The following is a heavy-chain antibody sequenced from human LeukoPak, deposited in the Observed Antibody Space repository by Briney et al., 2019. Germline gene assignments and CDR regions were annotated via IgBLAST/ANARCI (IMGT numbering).Heavy chain of an antibody. CDR1: GYTFTSYY. Sequence: ASVKVSCKASGYTFTSYYMHWVRQAPGQGLEWMGWISAYNGNTNYAQKLQGRVTMTTDTSTSTAYMELRSLRSDDTAVYYCARVSAFATPGYSDYWGQGTLVTVSS. D-gene: IGHD2-15*01. V-gene: IGHV1-18*04. CDR2: ISAYNGNT. J-gene: IGHJ4*02. CDR3: ARVSAFATPGYSDY.